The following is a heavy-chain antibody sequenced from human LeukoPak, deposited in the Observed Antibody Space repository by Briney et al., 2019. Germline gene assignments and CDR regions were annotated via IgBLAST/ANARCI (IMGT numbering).Heavy chain of an antibody. CDR1: GFTFSSYA. V-gene: IGHV3-23*01. CDR3: AKWKYSNSGIDDY. J-gene: IGHJ4*02. CDR2: ISGSGDNT. D-gene: IGHD6-6*01. Sequence: GGTLRLSCAASGFTFSSYAMSWVRQVPGKGLEWVSVISGSGDNTYYADSVKGRFTISRDNSKNMLYLQMNSLRAEDTAVYYCAKWKYSNSGIDDYWGQGTLVTVSS.